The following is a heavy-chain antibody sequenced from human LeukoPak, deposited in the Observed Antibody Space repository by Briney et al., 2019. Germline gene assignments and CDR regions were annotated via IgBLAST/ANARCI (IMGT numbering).Heavy chain of an antibody. D-gene: IGHD6-19*01. J-gene: IGHJ4*02. V-gene: IGHV3-48*01. CDR3: ARISEAWLVQGNFDY. Sequence: GGSLRLSCAASGFTFSNYGMNWVRQAPGKGLEWVSYISRSGRTIYYADSVRGRFTISRDNAKNSLSLQMNSLRVEDTAVYYCARISEAWLVQGNFDYWGQGTLVTVSS. CDR2: ISRSGRTI. CDR1: GFTFSNYG.